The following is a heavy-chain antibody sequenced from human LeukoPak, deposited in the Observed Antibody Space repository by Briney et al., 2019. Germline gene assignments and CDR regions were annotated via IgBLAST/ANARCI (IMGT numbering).Heavy chain of an antibody. Sequence: PSETLSLTCTVSGGSISSYYWSWIRQPPGKGLGWIGYIYYSGGTNYNPSLKGRVTISVDTSKNQFSLKLSSVTAADTAVYYCARAGQWLVYFDYWGKGTLVTVSS. CDR3: ARAGQWLVYFDY. V-gene: IGHV4-59*01. CDR2: IYYSGGT. J-gene: IGHJ4*02. CDR1: GGSISSYY. D-gene: IGHD6-19*01.